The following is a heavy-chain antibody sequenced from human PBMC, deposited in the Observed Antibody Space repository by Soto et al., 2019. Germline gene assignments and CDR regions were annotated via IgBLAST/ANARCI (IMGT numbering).Heavy chain of an antibody. Sequence: RGSLRLSCAASGFTFSSYTMNWVRQAPGKGLEWVSSISSGSSYIYYADSVKGRFTISRDNAKNSLFLQMNSLRAEDTAVYYCARDILSRGAYPDYWGQGTKVTVSS. J-gene: IGHJ4*02. CDR2: ISSGSSYI. CDR3: ARDILSRGAYPDY. V-gene: IGHV3-21*01. CDR1: GFTFSSYT. D-gene: IGHD3-16*01.